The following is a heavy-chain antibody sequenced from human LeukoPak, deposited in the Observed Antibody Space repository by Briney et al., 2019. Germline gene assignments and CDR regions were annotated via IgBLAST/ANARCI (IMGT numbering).Heavy chain of an antibody. J-gene: IGHJ4*02. CDR2: IYYSGST. D-gene: IGHD6-19*01. CDR1: GGSISSYY. Sequence: SETLSLTCTVSGGSISSYYWSWIRQPPGKGLEWIGYIYYSGSTSYNPSLKSRVTISVDTSKNQFSLKLSSVTAADTAVYYCARDGWGWPRYFDYWGQGTLVTVSS. V-gene: IGHV4-59*01. CDR3: ARDGWGWPRYFDY.